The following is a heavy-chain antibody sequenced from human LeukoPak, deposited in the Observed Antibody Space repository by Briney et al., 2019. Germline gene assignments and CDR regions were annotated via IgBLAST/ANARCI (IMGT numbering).Heavy chain of an antibody. D-gene: IGHD3-10*01. CDR3: ARLPSVRGVDRYFDY. CDR1: GYSFTSYW. J-gene: IGHJ4*02. V-gene: IGHV5-51*01. CDR2: IYPGDSDT. Sequence: GASLKISCKGSGYSFTSYWIGGVRRLPGKGLEWMGIIYPGDSDTRYSPSCQGQVTISVDKSSSTAYLQWSSLKASDTAMYYCARLPSVRGVDRYFDYWGQGTPVTVSS.